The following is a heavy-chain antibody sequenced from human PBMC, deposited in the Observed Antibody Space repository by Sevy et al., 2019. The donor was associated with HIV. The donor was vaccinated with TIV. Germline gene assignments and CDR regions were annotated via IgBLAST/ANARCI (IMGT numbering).Heavy chain of an antibody. V-gene: IGHV3-7*01. J-gene: IGHJ4*02. D-gene: IGHD3-9*01. CDR3: AREANYDILTGYYIGEYYFDY. Sequence: GGSLRLSCAASGFTFSSYWMSWVRQAPGKGLEWVANIKQDGSEKYYVDTLKGRFTTSRDNAKKSRYLQMNSLPAEDMAVYYCAREANYDILTGYYIGEYYFDYWGQGTLVTVSS. CDR1: GFTFSSYW. CDR2: IKQDGSEK.